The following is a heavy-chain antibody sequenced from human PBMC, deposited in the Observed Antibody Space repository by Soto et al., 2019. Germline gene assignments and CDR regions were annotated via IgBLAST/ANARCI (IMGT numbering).Heavy chain of an antibody. CDR1: GGSISSGAYY. V-gene: IGHV4-31*03. Sequence: QVQLQESGPGLVKPSQTLSLTCTVSGGSISSGAYYWSWIRQHPGKGLEWIGYIYYSGSTYYNPSVXXRXTISVDTSKNQSSLKLSSVTAADTAVYYCAIYDSSGSRGFQHWGQGTLVTVSS. J-gene: IGHJ1*01. CDR2: IYYSGST. D-gene: IGHD3-22*01. CDR3: AIYDSSGSRGFQH.